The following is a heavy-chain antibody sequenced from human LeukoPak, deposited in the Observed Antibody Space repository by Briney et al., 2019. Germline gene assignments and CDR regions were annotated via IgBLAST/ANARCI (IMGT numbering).Heavy chain of an antibody. CDR2: IYSGGST. D-gene: IGHD4-17*01. V-gene: IGHV3-53*05. CDR3: ARSSLTVTPLFDY. Sequence: PGGSLRLSCAAYGFNVSANYMSWVRQAPGEGLEWVSVIYSGGSTYYADSVKGRFTISRDNSKNTLYLQMNSLRSEDTAVYYCARSSLTVTPLFDYWGQGTLVTVSS. CDR1: GFNVSANY. J-gene: IGHJ4*02.